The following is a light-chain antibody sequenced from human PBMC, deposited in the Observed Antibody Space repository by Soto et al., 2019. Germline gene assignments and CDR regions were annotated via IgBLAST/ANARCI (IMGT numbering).Light chain of an antibody. CDR1: KSVSSRF. V-gene: IGKV3-20*01. CDR2: GAS. J-gene: IGKJ2*01. Sequence: EIVLTQSPGTRSLSPGARATLSCRASKSVSSRFLAWYQQKPGQAPRLLMYGASSRATGIPDRVSGTGSGTYFTLTISRMEPEDFAVYYCQQYGSSPYTFGLGTKLENK. CDR3: QQYGSSPYT.